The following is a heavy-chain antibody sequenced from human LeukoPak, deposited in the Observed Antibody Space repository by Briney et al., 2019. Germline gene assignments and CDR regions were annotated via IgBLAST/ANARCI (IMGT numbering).Heavy chain of an antibody. D-gene: IGHD6-13*01. CDR2: INHSGST. J-gene: IGHJ4*02. V-gene: IGHV4-34*01. CDR3: ARDNIAAAGTSVY. CDR1: GGSFSGYY. Sequence: SETLSLTCAVYGGSFSGYYWSWIRQPPGKGLEWIGEINHSGSTNYNPSLKSRVTISVDTSKNQFSLKLSSVTAADTAVYYCARDNIAAAGTSVYWGQGTLVTVSS.